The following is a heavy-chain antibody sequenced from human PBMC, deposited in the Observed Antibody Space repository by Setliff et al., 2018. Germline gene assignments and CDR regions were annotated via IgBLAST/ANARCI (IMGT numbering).Heavy chain of an antibody. V-gene: IGHV4-61*09. CDR2: IYTNGRT. CDR3: ARGITSGGYWGQRFLYLDV. Sequence: PSETLSLTCVVSGGSISSDSHYWGWVRQPAGKGLELIGQIYTNGRTNYNPSLKSRLTISLDTSKNQFSLRLNSVTAADTAVYYCARGITSGGYWGQRFLYLDVWGRGTTVTVSS. J-gene: IGHJ6*03. CDR1: GGSISSDSHY. D-gene: IGHD3-22*01.